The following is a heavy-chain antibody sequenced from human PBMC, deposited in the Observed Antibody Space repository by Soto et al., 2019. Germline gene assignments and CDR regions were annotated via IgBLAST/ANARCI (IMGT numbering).Heavy chain of an antibody. Sequence: SATVSLPCPGSGVPISSSSDYWGWFRQHPGKGLEWIGSIYHSGYTYYNPSLKSRVTISVDTSKSQFSLRLTSVTAADTAVDDGVRPQATTSMYHGFDLWGQGTLVNIAS. CDR1: GVPISSSSDY. V-gene: IGHV4-39*01. D-gene: IGHD1-26*01. J-gene: IGHJ5*02. CDR2: IYHSGYT. CDR3: VRPQATTSMYHGFDL.